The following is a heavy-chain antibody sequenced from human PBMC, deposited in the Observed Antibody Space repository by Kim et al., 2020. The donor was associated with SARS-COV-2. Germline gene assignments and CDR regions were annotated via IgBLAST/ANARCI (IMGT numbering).Heavy chain of an antibody. D-gene: IGHD2-15*01. CDR3: ARDAGAVVTWGTWYFDL. Sequence: VKGQINISRDNAKNSLYLQMNSLRAEDTAVYYCARDAGAVVTWGTWYFDLWGRGTLVTVSS. J-gene: IGHJ2*01. V-gene: IGHV3-11*01.